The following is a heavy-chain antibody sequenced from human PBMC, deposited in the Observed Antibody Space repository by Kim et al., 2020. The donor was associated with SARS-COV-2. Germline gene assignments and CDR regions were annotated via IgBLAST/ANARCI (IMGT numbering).Heavy chain of an antibody. V-gene: IGHV1-18*01. CDR1: GYTFKSYG. CDR3: ARYRYDILTGYYSPGGMDV. CDR2: ISAYNGDT. Sequence: ASVKVSCRASGYTFKSYGISWVRQAPGQGLEWMGWISAYNGDTNYVQRVQGRVTMTTDTSTSTAYMDLRSLRSDDTAVYYCARYRYDILTGYYSPGGMDV. D-gene: IGHD3-9*01. J-gene: IGHJ6*01.